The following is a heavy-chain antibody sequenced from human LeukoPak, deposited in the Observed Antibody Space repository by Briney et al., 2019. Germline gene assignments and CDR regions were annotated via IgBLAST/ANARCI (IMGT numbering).Heavy chain of an antibody. CDR3: AKGVRDIDYGDYAAH. J-gene: IGHJ4*02. CDR2: ISGSGGST. V-gene: IGHV3-23*01. Sequence: GGSLRLSCAASGFTFSSYAMSWVRQAPGKGLEWVSAISGSGGSTYYAGSVKGRFTISRDNSKNTLYLQMNSLRAEDTAVYYCAKGVRDIDYGDYAAHWGQGTLVTVSS. CDR1: GFTFSSYA. D-gene: IGHD4-17*01.